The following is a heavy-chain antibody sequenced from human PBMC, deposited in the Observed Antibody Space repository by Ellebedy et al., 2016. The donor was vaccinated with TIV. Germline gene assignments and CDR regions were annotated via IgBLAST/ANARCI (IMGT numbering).Heavy chain of an antibody. CDR1: GGTFSNYA. CDR3: AKGVRSDDHYRVMFDC. V-gene: IGHV1-69*10. CDR2: IIPFLGIA. J-gene: IGHJ4*02. Sequence: AASVKVSCKASGGTFSNYAISWVRQAPGQGLEWMGRIIPFLGIANYAQKFQGRVTITADKSTNKAYMELRSLRSEDTAVYYCAKGVRSDDHYRVMFDCWGQGTLVPVSS. D-gene: IGHD1-26*01.